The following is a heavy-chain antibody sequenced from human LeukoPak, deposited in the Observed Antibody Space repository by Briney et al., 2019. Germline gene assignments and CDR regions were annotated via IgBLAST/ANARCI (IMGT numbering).Heavy chain of an antibody. Sequence: GGSLRLSCAASGFTVSRNYMSWVRRAPGKGLEWVSVIYSGGSTYYADSVKGRFTISRGNSKNTLYLQMNSLRAEDTAVYYCARAVRGSSSYYYYYYMDVWGKGTTVTVSS. J-gene: IGHJ6*03. CDR3: ARAVRGSSSYYYYYYMDV. V-gene: IGHV3-66*02. D-gene: IGHD6-6*01. CDR2: IYSGGST. CDR1: GFTVSRNY.